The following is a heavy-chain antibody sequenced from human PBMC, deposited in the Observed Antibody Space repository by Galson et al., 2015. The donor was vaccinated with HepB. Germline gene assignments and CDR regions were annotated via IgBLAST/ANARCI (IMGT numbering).Heavy chain of an antibody. CDR3: AKDPAYCGGDCLPHYFDY. Sequence: RPPCGGSGLTFSSSGMLCARQAPCRGLEWVEVISSDGSNKYYADSVKGRFTISRDNSKNTLYLQMNSLRAEDTAVYYCAKDPAYCGGDCLPHYFDYWGQGTLVTVSS. V-gene: IGHV3-30*18. CDR2: ISSDGSNK. J-gene: IGHJ4*02. CDR1: GLTFSSSG. D-gene: IGHD2-21*02.